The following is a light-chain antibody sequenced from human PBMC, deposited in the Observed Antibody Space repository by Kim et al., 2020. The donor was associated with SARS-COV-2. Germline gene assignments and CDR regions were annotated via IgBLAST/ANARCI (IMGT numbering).Light chain of an antibody. CDR1: SSDVGRYNF. CDR2: DVN. J-gene: IGLJ3*02. V-gene: IGLV2-14*03. CDR3: LSYTSSDVWL. Sequence: GQSITISCTGTSSDVGRYNFVSWYQQHPGKVPQLMIYDVNKRPSGVSSRFSGSKSGNTASLTISGLQAEDESDYYCLSYTSSDVWLFGGGTKVTVL.